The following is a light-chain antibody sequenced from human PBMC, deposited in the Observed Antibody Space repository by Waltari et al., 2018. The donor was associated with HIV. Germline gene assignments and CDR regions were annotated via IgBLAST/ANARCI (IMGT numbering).Light chain of an antibody. CDR1: NSNIRTNS. Sequence: QPVLTQPPSASGTPGHGVTIPCSGSNSNIRTNSVYWYQHLPGMAPKLLIYRNNRRPSGIPDRFSGSRSGTSASLAISGLRSEDEADYYCATWDDSLIWVFGGGTKLTVL. CDR2: RNN. V-gene: IGLV1-47*01. J-gene: IGLJ3*02. CDR3: ATWDDSLIWV.